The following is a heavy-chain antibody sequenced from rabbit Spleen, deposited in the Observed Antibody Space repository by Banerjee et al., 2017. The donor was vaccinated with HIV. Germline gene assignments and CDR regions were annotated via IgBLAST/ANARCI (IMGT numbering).Heavy chain of an antibody. Sequence: QEQLVESGGGLVQPEGSLTLTCTASGFSFSSSYYMCWVRQAPGKGLEWIACIYTSGGSSYYASWAKGRFTISKTSSTTVTLQMTSLTAADTATYFCARDLYVGFTDHNLWGPGTLVTVS. CDR1: GFSFSSSYY. J-gene: IGHJ4*01. CDR3: ARDLYVGFTDHNL. CDR2: IYTSGGSS. D-gene: IGHD4-2*01. V-gene: IGHV1S45*01.